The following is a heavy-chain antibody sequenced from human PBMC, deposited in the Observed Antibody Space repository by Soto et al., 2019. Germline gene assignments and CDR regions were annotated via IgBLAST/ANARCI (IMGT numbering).Heavy chain of an antibody. CDR3: ARAEDSSGYFPRSYYGMDV. J-gene: IGHJ6*02. CDR1: GFTFSDYY. Sequence: GGSLRLSCAASGFTFSDYYMIWIRQAPGKGLEWVSYISSSSSYTNYADSVKGRFTISRDNAKNSLYLQMNSLRAEDTAVYYCARAEDSSGYFPRSYYGMDVWGQGTTVTV. V-gene: IGHV3-11*06. CDR2: ISSSSSYT. D-gene: IGHD3-22*01.